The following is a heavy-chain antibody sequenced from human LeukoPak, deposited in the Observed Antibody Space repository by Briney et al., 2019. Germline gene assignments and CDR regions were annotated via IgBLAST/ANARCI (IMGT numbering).Heavy chain of an antibody. D-gene: IGHD1-7*01. CDR1: GYTFTSYY. Sequence: VASVKVSCKASGYTFTSYYMHWVRQAPGQGLEWMGIINPSGGSTSYAQKFQGRVTMTRDTSTSTVYMELSGLRSEDTAVYYCARVVGITGTTDYWGQGTLVTVSS. CDR2: INPSGGST. J-gene: IGHJ4*02. V-gene: IGHV1-46*01. CDR3: ARVVGITGTTDY.